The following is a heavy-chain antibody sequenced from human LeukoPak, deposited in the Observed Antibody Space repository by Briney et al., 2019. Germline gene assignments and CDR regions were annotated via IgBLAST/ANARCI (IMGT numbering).Heavy chain of an antibody. CDR3: ARDFYPGIVGATSYYYGMDV. Sequence: ASVKVSCKASGYTFTSYAMNWVRQAPGQGLEWMGWINTNTGNPTYAQGFTGRFVFSLDTSASTAYLQISSLKAEDTAVYYCARDFYPGIVGATSYYYGMDVWGQGTTVTVSS. V-gene: IGHV7-4-1*02. D-gene: IGHD1-26*01. CDR2: INTNTGNP. CDR1: GYTFTSYA. J-gene: IGHJ6*02.